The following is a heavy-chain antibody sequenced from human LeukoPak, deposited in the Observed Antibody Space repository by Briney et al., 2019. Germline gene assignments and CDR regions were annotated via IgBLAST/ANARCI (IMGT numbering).Heavy chain of an antibody. V-gene: IGHV4-4*07. Sequence: SETLSLTCTVSGGSISSYYWSWIRQPAGKGLEWIGRIYTSGSTNYNPSLNSRVTMSVDTSKNQFSLKLSSVTAADTAVYYCARDLGYCTNGVCYRDAFDIWGQGTMVTVSS. CDR3: ARDLGYCTNGVCYRDAFDI. CDR2: IYTSGST. J-gene: IGHJ3*02. CDR1: GGSISSYY. D-gene: IGHD2-8*01.